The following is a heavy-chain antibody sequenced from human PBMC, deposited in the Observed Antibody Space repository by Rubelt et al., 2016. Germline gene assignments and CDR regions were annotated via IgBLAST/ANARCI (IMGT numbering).Heavy chain of an antibody. D-gene: IGHD3-16*01. V-gene: IGHV1-18*04. CDR3: ARDLGAEGWFDP. CDR1: GYTFTSYY. Sequence: QVQLVQSGAEVKKPGASVKVSCKASGYTFTSYYMHWVRPAPGQGLEWMGWISAYNGNTNYAQKRQGRVTMTTDTCKSTGCRELRSLRAEDTAVDYCARDLGAEGWFDPWGQGTLVTVSS. CDR2: ISAYNGNT. J-gene: IGHJ5*02.